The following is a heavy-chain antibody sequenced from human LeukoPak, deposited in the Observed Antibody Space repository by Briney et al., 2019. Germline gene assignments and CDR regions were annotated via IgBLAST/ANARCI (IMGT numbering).Heavy chain of an antibody. V-gene: IGHV3-30*02. Sequence: GGSLRLSCAASGFTFSSYGMHWVRQAPGKGLEWVAFIRYDGSNKYYADSVKGRFTVSRDNAKNSLYLQMNTLRAEDTAVYYCVRDGAVVTSGSYPWRYFQYWGLGTLVTVSS. CDR1: GFTFSSYG. J-gene: IGHJ1*01. D-gene: IGHD3-10*01. CDR3: VRDGAVVTSGSYPWRYFQY. CDR2: IRYDGSNK.